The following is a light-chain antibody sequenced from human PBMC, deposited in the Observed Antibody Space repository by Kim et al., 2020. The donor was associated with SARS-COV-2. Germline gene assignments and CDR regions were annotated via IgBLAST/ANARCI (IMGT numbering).Light chain of an antibody. V-gene: IGKV1-17*01. Sequence: AYVGDRLTTTCRASQDIRNDLGWYQKNPGRAPKRLIYGASSLQSGVPARFSGSGSGTEFTLTISSVQPEDLATNFCLQHSTYPITFGQGTRREIK. CDR3: LQHSTYPIT. CDR1: QDIRND. CDR2: GAS. J-gene: IGKJ5*01.